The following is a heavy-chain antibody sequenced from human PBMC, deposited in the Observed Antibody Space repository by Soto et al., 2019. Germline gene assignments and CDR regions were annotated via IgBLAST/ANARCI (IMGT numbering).Heavy chain of an antibody. CDR2: IYSGGSS. J-gene: IGHJ5*02. Sequence: EVQLVESGGGLVQPGGSLRLSCAASGLTVSHNYMTWVRQAPGKGLEWVSIIYSGGSSFHADSVKGRFTISRDTSKNTRYPQMDSLPAGYTALYYCARAQPGEVFGFGPWWQGTLVTVSS. D-gene: IGHD3-16*01. CDR3: ARAQPGEVFGFGP. V-gene: IGHV3-66*01. CDR1: GLTVSHNY.